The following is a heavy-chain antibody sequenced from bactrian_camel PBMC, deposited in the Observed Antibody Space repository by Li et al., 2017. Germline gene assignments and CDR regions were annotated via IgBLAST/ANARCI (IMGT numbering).Heavy chain of an antibody. V-gene: IGHV3S40*01. CDR1: GFIYSTHC. J-gene: IGHJ4*01. CDR2: TDTVGGPT. Sequence: VQLVESGGGSVQAGGSLRLSCSVSGFIYSTHCMGWFRQAPGKGPEGVAGTDTVGGPTKYLDSVKGRFTISRDNAEKTVCLQMNQLRPEDTGLYFCANVPPTSLAVGLGARGQGTQVTVS. D-gene: IGHD5*01.